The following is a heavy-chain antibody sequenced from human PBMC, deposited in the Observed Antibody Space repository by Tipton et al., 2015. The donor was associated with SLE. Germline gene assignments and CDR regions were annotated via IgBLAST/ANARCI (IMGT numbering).Heavy chain of an antibody. V-gene: IGHV4-39*07. D-gene: IGHD1-26*01. CDR2: IYYSGST. CDR3: AREADSGSYRPIDY. Sequence: TLSLTCTVSGGSISSSSYYWGWIRQPPGKGLEWIGSIYYSGSTYYNPSLKSRVTISVDTSKNQFSPKLSSVTAADTAVYYCAREADSGSYRPIDYWGQGTLVTVSS. J-gene: IGHJ4*02. CDR1: GGSISSSSYY.